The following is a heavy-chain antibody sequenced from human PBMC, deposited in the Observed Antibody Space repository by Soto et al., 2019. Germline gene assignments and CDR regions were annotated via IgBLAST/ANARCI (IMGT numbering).Heavy chain of an antibody. V-gene: IGHV1-18*01. D-gene: IGHD6-13*01. CDR1: GYTFTSYG. Sequence: QVQLVQSGAEVKKPGASVKVSCKASGYTFTSYGISWVRQAPGQGLEWMGCISAYDGNTNYAQKPQGRVTMAKDTSTRTAYRELRSLRSDDTAVYYCARDLAAGNCDYWGQGTLVTVSS. CDR3: ARDLAAGNCDY. CDR2: ISAYDGNT. J-gene: IGHJ4*02.